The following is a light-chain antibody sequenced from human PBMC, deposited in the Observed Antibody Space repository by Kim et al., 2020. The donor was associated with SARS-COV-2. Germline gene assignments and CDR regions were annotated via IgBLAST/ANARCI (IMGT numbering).Light chain of an antibody. CDR2: RNN. J-gene: IGLJ3*02. V-gene: IGLV1-47*01. Sequence: GQTVTISCSGSSSNIGSNYVYWYQQLPGTAPKHLIYRNNQRPSGVPDRFSGAKSGTSASLAISGLRSEDEADYYCAAWDDSLSGWVFGGGTQLTVL. CDR1: SSNIGSNY. CDR3: AAWDDSLSGWV.